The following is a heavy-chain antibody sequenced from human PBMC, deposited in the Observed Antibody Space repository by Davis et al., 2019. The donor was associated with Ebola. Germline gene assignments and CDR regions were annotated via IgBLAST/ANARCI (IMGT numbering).Heavy chain of an antibody. CDR1: GFSFGTYG. CDR2: LSFDGGHT. CDR3: AKESCPNSGPYCTYFDV. V-gene: IGHV3-30*18. Sequence: LRLSCTAFGFSFGTYGMHWVRQAPGKGLEWLQNLSFDGGHTSSIDSVRGRFTSSRDNSKNTLYLQMNNLRLEDTAVYFCAKESCPNSGPYCTYFDVWGQGTQVTVSS. J-gene: IGHJ4*02. D-gene: IGHD3-10*01.